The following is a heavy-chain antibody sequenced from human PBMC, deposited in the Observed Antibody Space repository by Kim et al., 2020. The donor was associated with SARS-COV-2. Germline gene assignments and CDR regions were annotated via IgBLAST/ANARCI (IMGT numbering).Heavy chain of an antibody. CDR2: IIFDNGNT. V-gene: IGHV1-3*01. CDR3: ASQYYYDRTGYPDV. J-gene: IGHJ6*02. Sequence: ASVKVSCKTSSYAIHWVRQAPGQSLEWMGWIIFDNGNTKYSQKFQGRVTITRDTSATTTYMELSSLTSEDTAVYYCASQYYYDRTGYPDVWGQGTTVTVSS. CDR1: SYA. D-gene: IGHD3-22*01.